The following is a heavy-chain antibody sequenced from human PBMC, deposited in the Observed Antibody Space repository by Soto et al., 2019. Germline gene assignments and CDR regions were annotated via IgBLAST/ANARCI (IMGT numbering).Heavy chain of an antibody. V-gene: IGHV1-18*04. CDR1: GFTFTSYP. Sequence: ASVKVSCKTSGFTFTSYPFSWVRQAPGQGLEWLAWVLPYEGTTKVAHQFRDRLTLTTDTSAATVFMELTRLTSDDTAVYFCAREYYSDTTWIDYWGQGTLVTVSS. CDR2: VLPYEGTT. CDR3: AREYYSDTTWIDY. D-gene: IGHD1-26*01. J-gene: IGHJ4*02.